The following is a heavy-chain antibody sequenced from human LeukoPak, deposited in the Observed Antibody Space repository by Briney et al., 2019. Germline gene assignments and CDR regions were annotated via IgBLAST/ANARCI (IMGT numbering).Heavy chain of an antibody. Sequence: ASVKVSCKASGFTFTSSAMQWVRQARGQRLEWIGWIVVGSGNTNYAQKFQERVTITRDMSTSTAYMELGSLRSEDTAVYYCAADTGYSGYDIDYYYYYGMDVWGQGTTVTVSS. J-gene: IGHJ6*02. D-gene: IGHD5-12*01. CDR2: IVVGSGNT. CDR1: GFTFTSSA. V-gene: IGHV1-58*02. CDR3: AADTGYSGYDIDYYYYYGMDV.